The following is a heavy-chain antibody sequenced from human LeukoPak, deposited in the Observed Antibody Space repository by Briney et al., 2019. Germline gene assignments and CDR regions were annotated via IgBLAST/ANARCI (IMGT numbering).Heavy chain of an antibody. CDR2: MSPNSGIT. D-gene: IGHD6-19*01. CDR3: ARVAQWHFMADDY. Sequence: ASVKVSCKASGYTFTSYDINWVRQATGQGLEWMGWMSPNSGITGYAQKFQGRVTMTRNTAISTAYMELRSLRSDDTAVYYCARVAQWHFMADDYWGQGTLVTVSS. V-gene: IGHV1-8*01. J-gene: IGHJ4*02. CDR1: GYTFTSYD.